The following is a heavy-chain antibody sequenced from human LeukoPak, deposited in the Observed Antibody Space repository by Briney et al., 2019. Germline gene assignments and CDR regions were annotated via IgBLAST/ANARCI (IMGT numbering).Heavy chain of an antibody. D-gene: IGHD1-20*01. CDR3: ARVWYNWNVGDAFDI. J-gene: IGHJ3*02. V-gene: IGHV5-51*01. Sequence: GESLKISCKGSGYSFTSYWIGWVRQMPGKGLEWMGIIYPGDSDTRYSPSFQGQVTISADKSISTAYLQWSSLKASDTAMNYCARVWYNWNVGDAFDIWGQGTMVTVSS. CDR2: IYPGDSDT. CDR1: GYSFTSYW.